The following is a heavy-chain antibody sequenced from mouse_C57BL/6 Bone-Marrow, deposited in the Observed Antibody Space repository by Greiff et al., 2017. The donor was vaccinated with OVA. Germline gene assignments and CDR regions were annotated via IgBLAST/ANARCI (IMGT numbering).Heavy chain of an antibody. CDR2: ISYDGSN. CDR3: AREDYDYESYYFDY. V-gene: IGHV3-6*01. CDR1: GYSITRGYY. J-gene: IGHJ2*01. D-gene: IGHD2-4*01. Sequence: EVQLQESGPGLVKPSQSLSLTCSVTGYSITRGYYWNWIRQFPGNKLEWMGYISYDGSNNYNPSLKNRISITRDTSKNQFFLKLNSVTTEDTATYYCAREDYDYESYYFDYWGQGTTLTVSS.